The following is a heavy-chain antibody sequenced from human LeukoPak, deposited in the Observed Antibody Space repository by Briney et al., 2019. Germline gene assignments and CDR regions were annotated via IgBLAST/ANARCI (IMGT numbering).Heavy chain of an antibody. J-gene: IGHJ4*02. V-gene: IGHV3-30*18. CDR1: GFTFSSFG. Sequence: PGGSLRLSCAASGFTFSSFGMHWVRQAPGKGLEWVAVIPYHGSDKYYADTVKGRFTISRDNAKNTLYLQMNSLRVEDTAVYYCAKDPTGYNEPLPFDYWGQGTLVTVSS. CDR3: AKDPTGYNEPLPFDY. D-gene: IGHD5-24*01. CDR2: IPYHGSDK.